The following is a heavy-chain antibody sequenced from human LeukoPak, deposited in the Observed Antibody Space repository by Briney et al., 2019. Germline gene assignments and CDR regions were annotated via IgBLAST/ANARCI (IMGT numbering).Heavy chain of an antibody. Sequence: GGSLRLSCAASGFTFSSYGMHWVRQAPGKGLEWVAVIWYDGSNKYYADSVKGRFTISRDNSKNTLYLQMNSLRAEDTAVYYCARMGDIVVVPAAKSHFDYWGQGTLVTVSS. CDR2: IWYDGSNK. J-gene: IGHJ4*02. CDR3: ARMGDIVVVPAAKSHFDY. D-gene: IGHD2-2*01. V-gene: IGHV3-33*01. CDR1: GFTFSSYG.